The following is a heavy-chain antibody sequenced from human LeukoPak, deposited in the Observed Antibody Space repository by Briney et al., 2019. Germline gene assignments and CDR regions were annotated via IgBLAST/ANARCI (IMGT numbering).Heavy chain of an antibody. V-gene: IGHV3-21*01. CDR2: IGGNSTYI. D-gene: IGHD2-2*01. J-gene: IGHJ3*02. CDR1: GFTFSTYS. Sequence: GGSLRLSCAASGFTFSTYSMNWVRRAPGKGLEWVSSIGGNSTYIYYADSVKGRFTTSRDNAENSLYLQMNSLRAEDTAVYYCARGPDIVVIPIVDDAFDIWGQGTMVTVSS. CDR3: ARGPDIVVIPIVDDAFDI.